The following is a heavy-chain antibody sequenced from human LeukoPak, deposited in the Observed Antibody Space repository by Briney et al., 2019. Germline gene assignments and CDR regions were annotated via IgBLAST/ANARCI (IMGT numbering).Heavy chain of an antibody. J-gene: IGHJ6*03. V-gene: IGHV3-21*01. CDR2: ISSSSSYI. CDR3: ARSGPRHYYYYYYMDV. CDR1: GFTFSSYS. Sequence: GGSLRLSCAASGFTFSSYSMNWVRQAPGKGLEWVSSISSSSSYIYYADSVKGRFTISRDTAKNSLYLQMNSLRAEDTAVYYCARSGPRHYYYYYYMDVWGKGTTVTVSS.